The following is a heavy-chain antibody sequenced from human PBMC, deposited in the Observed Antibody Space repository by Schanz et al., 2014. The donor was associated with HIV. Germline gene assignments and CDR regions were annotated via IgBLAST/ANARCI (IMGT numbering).Heavy chain of an antibody. Sequence: EVQLVESGGVVVQPGGSLRLSCAASGFTFDDYTMHWVRQVPGKGLLWVSRMNNDVSSRLYADSVKGRFTISRDNAKNTLYLQMNSLRDEDTAVYYCARRSSDGGYYDNWGQGTLVTVSS. V-gene: IGHV3-74*02. J-gene: IGHJ4*02. CDR3: ARRSSDGGYYDN. CDR2: MNNDVSSR. D-gene: IGHD2-15*01. CDR1: GFTFDDYT.